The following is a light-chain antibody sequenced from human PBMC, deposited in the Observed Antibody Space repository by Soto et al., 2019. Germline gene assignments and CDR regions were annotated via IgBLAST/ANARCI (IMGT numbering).Light chain of an antibody. CDR2: EVR. V-gene: IGLV2-14*01. J-gene: IGLJ3*02. CDR3: LSFTSSNTWV. Sequence: QSVLTQPASVSGSPGQSITISCTGTSSDVGGYNYVSWYQQNPGKAPKLMIYEVRNRPSGVSNRFSGSKSGNTASLTISGLQAEDEADYYCLSFTSSNTWVFDGGTKVTVL. CDR1: SSDVGGYNY.